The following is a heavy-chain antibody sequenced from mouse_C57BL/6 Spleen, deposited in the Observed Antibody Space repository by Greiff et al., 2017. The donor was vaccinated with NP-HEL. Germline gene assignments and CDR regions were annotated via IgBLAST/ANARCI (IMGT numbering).Heavy chain of an antibody. Sequence: QVQLQQSGAELVRPGASVTLSCKASGYTFTDYEMHWVKQTPVHGLEWIGAIDPETGGTAYNQKFKGKAILTADKSSSTAYMELRSLTSEDSAVYYCTSEPYYYGSSYDYFDDWGKGTTLTVAS. D-gene: IGHD1-1*01. V-gene: IGHV1-15*01. CDR1: GYTFTDYE. CDR2: IDPETGGT. J-gene: IGHJ2*01. CDR3: TSEPYYYGSSYDYFDD.